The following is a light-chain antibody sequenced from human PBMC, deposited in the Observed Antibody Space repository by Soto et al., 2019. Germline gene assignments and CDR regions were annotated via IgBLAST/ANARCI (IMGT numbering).Light chain of an antibody. Sequence: EIHVTNSASVLSASVGDRVTITCRPSQAVPNNMAWYQQKPGKPPKLLIYEESTLHSGVPSRFSGSGSGTDFTLTISSLPPEDFVTYSCQQSYNPPHPFGRGTQLDIK. CDR2: EES. J-gene: IGKJ1*01. CDR3: QQSYNPPHP. V-gene: IGKV1-39*01. CDR1: QAVPNN.